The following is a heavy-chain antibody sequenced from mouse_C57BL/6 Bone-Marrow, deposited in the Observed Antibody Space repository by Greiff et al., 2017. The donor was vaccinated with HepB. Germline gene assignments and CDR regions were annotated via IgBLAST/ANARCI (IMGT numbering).Heavy chain of an antibody. CDR3: AMGDYDYDWYFDV. J-gene: IGHJ1*03. Sequence: QVQLQQPGAELVKPGASVKVSCKASGYTFTSYWMHWVKQRPGQGLEWIGRIHPSDSDTNYNQKFKGKATLTVDKSASTAYMQLSSLTSEDSAVYDCAMGDYDYDWYFDVWGTGTTVTVSS. CDR1: GYTFTSYW. CDR2: IHPSDSDT. V-gene: IGHV1-74*01. D-gene: IGHD2-4*01.